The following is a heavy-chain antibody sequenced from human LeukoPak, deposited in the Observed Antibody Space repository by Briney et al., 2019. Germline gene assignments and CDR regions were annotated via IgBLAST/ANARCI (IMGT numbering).Heavy chain of an antibody. V-gene: IGHV4-59*01. CDR3: ARGRLRSGWSSVPYYYYGMDV. Sequence: SETLSLTCTVSGASISSYYWSWIRQPPGKGLEWIGYIYYSGSTNYNPSLKSRVTISVDTSKNQFSLKLSSVTAADTAVYYCARGRLRSGWSSVPYYYYGMDVWGQGTTVTVSS. J-gene: IGHJ6*02. CDR2: IYYSGST. CDR1: GASISSYY. D-gene: IGHD6-19*01.